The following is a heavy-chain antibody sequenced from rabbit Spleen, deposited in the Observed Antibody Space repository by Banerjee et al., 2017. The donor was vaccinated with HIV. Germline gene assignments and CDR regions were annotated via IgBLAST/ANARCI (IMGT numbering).Heavy chain of an antibody. D-gene: IGHD1-1*01. CDR3: ARDTSSSFSSYGMDL. CDR1: GFSFSDRDV. J-gene: IGHJ6*01. CDR2: INTATGKG. V-gene: IGHV1S45*01. Sequence: QEQLVESGGGLVKPGGSLTLTCEASGFSFSDRDVMCWVRQAPGKGLEWITCINTATGKGVYASWAKGRFAISKTSSTTVTLQMTSLTAADTATYFCARDTSSSFSSYGMDLWGPGTLVTVS.